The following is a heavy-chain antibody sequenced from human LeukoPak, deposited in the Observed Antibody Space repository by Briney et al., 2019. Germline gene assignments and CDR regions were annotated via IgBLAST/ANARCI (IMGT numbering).Heavy chain of an antibody. V-gene: IGHV3-30*03. J-gene: IGHJ4*02. D-gene: IGHD5-18*01. CDR3: ARDEGFIQVWLLLDY. CDR2: MSYDGSDV. Sequence: PGGSLRLSCAASGFTFSRSGMHWVRQAPGKGLEWVAVMSYDGSDVYYADSVKGRFTISRDNSKNTLYLQMNSLRAEVTAVYYCARDEGFIQVWLLLDYWGQGTLVTVSS. CDR1: GFTFSRSG.